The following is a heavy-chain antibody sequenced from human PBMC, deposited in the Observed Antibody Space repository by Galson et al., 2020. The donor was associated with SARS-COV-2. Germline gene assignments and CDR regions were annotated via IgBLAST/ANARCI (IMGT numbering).Heavy chain of an antibody. V-gene: IGHV1-69*13. CDR3: ARAGWSGPYYYYYYMDV. D-gene: IGHD3-3*01. CDR2: IITIFGTA. CDR1: GGTFSSYA. Sequence: SVKVSCKASGGTFSSYAISWVRQAPGQGLEWMGGIITIFGTANYAQKFKGRVTITADESTSTAYMELSSLRSEDTAVYYCARAGWSGPYYYYYYMDVWGKGTTVTVSS. J-gene: IGHJ6*03.